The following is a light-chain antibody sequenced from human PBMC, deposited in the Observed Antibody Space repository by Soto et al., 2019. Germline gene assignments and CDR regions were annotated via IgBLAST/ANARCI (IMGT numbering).Light chain of an antibody. CDR2: AAS. V-gene: IGKV1-39*01. J-gene: IGKJ2*01. CDR3: QQSYSTLDS. Sequence: DIQMTQSPSSLSASVGDRVTITCRASQSISSYLYWYQQKPGKAPKLLIYAASSLHSGVPSRFSGSGSGTDFTPTISSLQPEDFATYYCQQSYSTLDSFGQGTKLEIK. CDR1: QSISSY.